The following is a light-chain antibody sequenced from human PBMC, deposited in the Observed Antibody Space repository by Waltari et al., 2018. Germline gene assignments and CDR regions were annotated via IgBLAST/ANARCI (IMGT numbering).Light chain of an antibody. Sequence: SYAVTQPLSVSVSPGQTASITCSGDELKSRYVYWYQHKPGQSPILLIFQDTKRPSGIPDRFSGFISGNTATLTVSETQAMDEADYYCQTWDTRTTRVFGTGTKLTVL. J-gene: IGLJ3*02. CDR3: QTWDTRTTRV. CDR1: ELKSRY. V-gene: IGLV3-1*01. CDR2: QDT.